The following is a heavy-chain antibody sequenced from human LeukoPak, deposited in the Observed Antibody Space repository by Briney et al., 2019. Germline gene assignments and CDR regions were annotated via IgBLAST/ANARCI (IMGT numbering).Heavy chain of an antibody. V-gene: IGHV4-38-2*01. J-gene: IGHJ3*02. CDR2: IYHSGST. CDR3: ARHMVNYVWGSYRYDAFDI. D-gene: IGHD3-16*02. Sequence: SETLSLTCAVSGYSISSGYYWGWIRQPPGKGLEWIGSIYHSGSTYYNPSLKSRVTISVDTSKNQFPLKLSSVTAADTAVYYCARHMVNYVWGSYRYDAFDIWGQGTMVTVSS. CDR1: GYSISSGYY.